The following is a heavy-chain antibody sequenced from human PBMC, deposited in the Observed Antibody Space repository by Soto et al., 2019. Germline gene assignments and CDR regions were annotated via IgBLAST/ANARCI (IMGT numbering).Heavy chain of an antibody. CDR1: GDSVSSGTYY. J-gene: IGHJ4*02. CDR2: IYYSGST. Sequence: ASETLSLTCAVSGDSVSSGTYYWSWIRQPPGKGLEWIGYIYYSGSTNYNPSLESRVTISVDMSKNQFSLKLTSVTAADTAVYYWARACCSGGSWPFHSWGQGTLVTVSS. CDR3: ARACCSGGSWPFHS. V-gene: IGHV4-61*01. D-gene: IGHD2-15*01.